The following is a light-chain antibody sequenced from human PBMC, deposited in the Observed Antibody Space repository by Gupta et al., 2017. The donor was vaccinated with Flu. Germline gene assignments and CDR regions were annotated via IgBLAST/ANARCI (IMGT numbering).Light chain of an antibody. Sequence: QSVLTQPPSASGTPGQRVTISCSGSSSNIGSNYVYCYQQLTGTTPKLLIYRNNQRPSGVPDRFAGSKSGTSASLAISGLRSEDEADDYCAAWDDSLSGWVFGGGTKLTVL. CDR2: RNN. J-gene: IGLJ3*02. CDR3: AAWDDSLSGWV. CDR1: SSNIGSNY. V-gene: IGLV1-47*01.